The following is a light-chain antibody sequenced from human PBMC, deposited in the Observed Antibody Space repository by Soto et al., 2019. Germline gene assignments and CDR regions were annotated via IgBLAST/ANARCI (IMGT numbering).Light chain of an antibody. CDR3: SSYTSSITVI. CDR1: SSDIVAYNY. CDR2: DVS. Sequence: QSALTQPASVSESPGQSITISCTGTSSDIVAYNYVSWYQHHPGKAPKLMIYDVSSRPSGISNRFSGSKSGNTASLTISGLQAEDEADYYCSSYTSSITVIFGGGTKLTVL. V-gene: IGLV2-14*03. J-gene: IGLJ2*01.